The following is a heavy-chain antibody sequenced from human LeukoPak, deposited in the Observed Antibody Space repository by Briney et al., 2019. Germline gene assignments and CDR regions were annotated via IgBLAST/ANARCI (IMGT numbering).Heavy chain of an antibody. D-gene: IGHD3-9*01. CDR3: AREFDGHNWFDP. CDR1: GGSISSGDYY. Sequence: SETLSLTCTVSGGSISSGDYYWSWIRQPPGKGLEWIGYIYYSGSTYYNPSLKSRVTISVDTSKNQFSLKLSSVTAADTAVYYCAREFDGHNWFDPWGQGTLVTVSS. CDR2: IYYSGST. V-gene: IGHV4-30-4*02. J-gene: IGHJ5*02.